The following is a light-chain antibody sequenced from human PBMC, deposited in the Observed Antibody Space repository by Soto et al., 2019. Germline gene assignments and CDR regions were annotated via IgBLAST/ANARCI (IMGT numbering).Light chain of an antibody. CDR1: ASLGSDY. CDR2: GAS. J-gene: IGKJ2*01. V-gene: IGKV3-20*01. Sequence: EIVLTQSPGTLSLSPGERATLSCRTSASLGSDYVAWYQQKPGQAPRLLIYGASSRATDVPDRFSGGGSGTDCTLTISSLAPEDAAVYHCLQYYSSPRTFGQGTKLEIK. CDR3: LQYYSSPRT.